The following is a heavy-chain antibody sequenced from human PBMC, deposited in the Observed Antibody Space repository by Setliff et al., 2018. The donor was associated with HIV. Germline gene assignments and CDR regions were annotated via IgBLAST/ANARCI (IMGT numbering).Heavy chain of an antibody. Sequence: SETLSLTCTVSGDSVSGYYWTWIRQPPGKGLEWIGGIYYTGSTNFSPSLKSRVTISLDTSKNQFSLKLSSVSAADTAMYYCARGNPDFDILTGYWSHYFDYWGQGRLVTVSS. J-gene: IGHJ4*02. CDR2: IYYTGST. CDR1: GDSVSGYY. D-gene: IGHD3-9*01. V-gene: IGHV4-59*02. CDR3: ARGNPDFDILTGYWSHYFDY.